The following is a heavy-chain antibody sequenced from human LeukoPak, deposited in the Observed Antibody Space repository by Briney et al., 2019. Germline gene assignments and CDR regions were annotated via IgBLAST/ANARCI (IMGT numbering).Heavy chain of an antibody. V-gene: IGHV4-31*03. CDR2: IYHTGST. D-gene: IGHD4-11*01. CDR1: GGSIPSGGYY. J-gene: IGHJ5*02. Sequence: SETLSLTCTVSGGSIPSGGYYWSWLRQRSGKGLEWIGHIYHTGSTYYNSSLKSRLSMSVDTSKNEFSLSLHSVTVADTAVYYCARGGVVTTTPRFDPWGQGILVTVSS. CDR3: ARGGVVTTTPRFDP.